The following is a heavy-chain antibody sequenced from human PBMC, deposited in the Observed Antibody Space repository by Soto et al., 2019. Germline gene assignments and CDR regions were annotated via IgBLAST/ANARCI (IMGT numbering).Heavy chain of an antibody. CDR1: GYTFTSYA. J-gene: IGHJ5*02. Sequence: ASVKVSCKASGYTFTSYAMHWVRQAPGQRLEWMGWINAGNGNTKYSQKFQGRVTITRDTSASTAYMELRGLRSADTATYYCASDLMNTYSPDTWFDPWDQGTLVIVSS. CDR3: ASDLMNTYSPDTWFDP. V-gene: IGHV1-3*01. D-gene: IGHD2-15*01. CDR2: INAGNGNT.